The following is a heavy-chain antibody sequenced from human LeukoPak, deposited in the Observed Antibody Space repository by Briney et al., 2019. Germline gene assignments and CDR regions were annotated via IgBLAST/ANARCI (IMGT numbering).Heavy chain of an antibody. CDR1: GGSIRSYY. CDR2: IHYSGGA. Sequence: SETLSLTCSVSGGSIRSYYWSWIRQPPGKGLEWIGYIHYSGGANYSPSIKGRVTLSVDPSKNLLSLRLTSVTAADTGVYYCARLTMPTGPGDYWGQGTLVTVSS. J-gene: IGHJ4*02. CDR3: ARLTMPTGPGDY. D-gene: IGHD4/OR15-4a*01. V-gene: IGHV4-59*08.